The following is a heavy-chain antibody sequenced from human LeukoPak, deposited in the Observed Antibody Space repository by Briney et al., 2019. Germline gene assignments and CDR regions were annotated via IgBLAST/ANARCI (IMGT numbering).Heavy chain of an antibody. D-gene: IGHD3-9*01. CDR2: IRYDGSNK. Sequence: PGGSLRLSCAASGFTFSSYGMHWVRQAPGKGLEWVAFIRYDGSNKYYADSVKGRFTISRDNSKNTLYLQMNSLRAEDTAVYYCARGNDILTGYDYWGQGTLVTVSS. J-gene: IGHJ4*02. V-gene: IGHV3-30*02. CDR1: GFTFSSYG. CDR3: ARGNDILTGYDY.